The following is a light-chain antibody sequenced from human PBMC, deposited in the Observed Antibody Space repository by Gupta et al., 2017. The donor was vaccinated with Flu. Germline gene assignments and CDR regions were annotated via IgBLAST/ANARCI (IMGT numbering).Light chain of an antibody. J-gene: IGLJ3*02. V-gene: IGLV1-47*01. Sequence: SVLTHPPSASGTPGQSVTTSSSGSSFNIGSNYVNWYQQLPGTAPKLLIYRNHQRPSGVPERFSASKSGTSASLAISGLRSDDEADYHCAAWDDRLSGWVFGGGTKLTVL. CDR1: SFNIGSNY. CDR2: RNH. CDR3: AAWDDRLSGWV.